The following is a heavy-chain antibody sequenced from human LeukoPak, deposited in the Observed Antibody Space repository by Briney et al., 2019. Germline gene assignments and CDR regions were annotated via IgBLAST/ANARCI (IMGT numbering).Heavy chain of an antibody. CDR2: INLNSGGT. CDR3: ARFELKTSGSGSSDHNWFDP. V-gene: IGHV1-2*02. CDR1: GYTFTSYG. J-gene: IGHJ5*02. Sequence: ASVKVSCKASGYTFTSYGISWVRQAPGQGLEWMGWINLNSGGTNYAQKFQGRGTMTRDTSISTAYMELSRLRSDDTAVYYCARFELKTSGSGSSDHNWFDPWGQGTLVTVSS. D-gene: IGHD3-10*01.